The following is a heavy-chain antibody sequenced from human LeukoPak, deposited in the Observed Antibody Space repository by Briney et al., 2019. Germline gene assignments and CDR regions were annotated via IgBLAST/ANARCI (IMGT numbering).Heavy chain of an antibody. CDR3: ARRYCSSTSCLIDY. V-gene: IGHV3-48*03. CDR2: ISSSGTTI. CDR1: GFTFSSYE. J-gene: IGHJ4*02. Sequence: PGGSLRLSCAASGFTFSSYEMNWVRQAPGKGLEWVSYISSSGTTIYYADSVKGRFTISRDNAKNSLYLQMNSLRVEDTAVYYCARRYCSSTSCLIDYWGQGTLVTVSS. D-gene: IGHD2-2*01.